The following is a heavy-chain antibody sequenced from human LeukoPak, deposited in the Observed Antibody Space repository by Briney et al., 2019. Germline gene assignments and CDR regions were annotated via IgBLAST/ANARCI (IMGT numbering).Heavy chain of an antibody. CDR1: GYTFTSYG. D-gene: IGHD3-10*01. Sequence: ASVKVSCKASGYTFTSYGISWVRQAPGQGPEWMGWISAYNGNTNYAQKLQGRVTMTTDTSTSTAYMELRSLRSDDTAVYYCARVAMVRGSPNWFDPWGQGTLVTVSS. V-gene: IGHV1-18*01. CDR2: ISAYNGNT. J-gene: IGHJ5*02. CDR3: ARVAMVRGSPNWFDP.